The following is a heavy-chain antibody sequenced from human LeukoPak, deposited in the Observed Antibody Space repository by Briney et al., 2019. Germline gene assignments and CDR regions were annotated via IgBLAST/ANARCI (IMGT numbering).Heavy chain of an antibody. Sequence: VASVKVSCKASGYTFTGYYMHWVRQAPGQGLEWMGWINPNSGGTNYAQKFQGRVTMTRDTSISTAYMELSRLRSDDTAVYYCARGGYCSSTSCYTDAFDIWGQGTMVTVSS. J-gene: IGHJ3*02. CDR3: ARGGYCSSTSCYTDAFDI. V-gene: IGHV1-2*02. CDR1: GYTFTGYY. D-gene: IGHD2-2*01. CDR2: INPNSGGT.